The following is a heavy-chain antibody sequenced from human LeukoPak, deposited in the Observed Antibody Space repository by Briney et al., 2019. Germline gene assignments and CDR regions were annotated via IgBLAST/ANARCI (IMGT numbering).Heavy chain of an antibody. Sequence: SETLSLTCTVSGYSISSAYYWGWIRQPPGKGLEWIGSIFHSGSTYYNPSLKSRVTISLDMSKSQFSLKLTSVTAADTAVYYCAREDPYGSGSSFSYYYMEVWGKGTTVTVSS. CDR2: IFHSGST. J-gene: IGHJ6*03. D-gene: IGHD3-10*01. CDR3: AREDPYGSGSSFSYYYMEV. CDR1: GYSISSAYY. V-gene: IGHV4-38-2*02.